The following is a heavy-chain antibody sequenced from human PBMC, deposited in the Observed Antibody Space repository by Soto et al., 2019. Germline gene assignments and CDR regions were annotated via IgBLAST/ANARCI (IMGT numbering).Heavy chain of an antibody. Sequence: GGSLRLSCTASGFTFDDYAMHWVRQAPGKGLEWVSGISWNSGSIGYADSVKGRFTISRDNAKNSLYLQMNSLRAEDTALYYCAKDMGYGDYDYFDYWGQGTLVTVSS. CDR3: AKDMGYGDYDYFDY. CDR2: ISWNSGSI. J-gene: IGHJ4*02. CDR1: GFTFDDYA. V-gene: IGHV3-9*01. D-gene: IGHD4-17*01.